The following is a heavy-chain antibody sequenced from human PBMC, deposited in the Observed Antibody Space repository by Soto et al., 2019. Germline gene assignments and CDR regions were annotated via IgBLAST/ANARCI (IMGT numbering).Heavy chain of an antibody. CDR3: ARDRPTTWFRTGMDV. V-gene: IGHV1-46*01. D-gene: IGHD3-9*01. CDR2: IRPTGDLA. Sequence: QAQLLQSGAEVKEPGASVKLSCKASGDTFTDYYIHWVRQAPGQGPEWMGVIRPTGDLANYAQKFQGRVTVTRDTSTSTVYMELRSLRSEDTAVYYCARDRPTTWFRTGMDVWGQGTTVTVSS. J-gene: IGHJ6*02. CDR1: GDTFTDYY.